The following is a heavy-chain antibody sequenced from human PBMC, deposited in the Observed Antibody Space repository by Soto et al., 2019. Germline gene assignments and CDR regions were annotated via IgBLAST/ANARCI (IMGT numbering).Heavy chain of an antibody. Sequence: QVQLQESGPGLVKPSETLSLTCTVSGGSISSYYWSWIRQPPGKGLEWIGYIYYSGSTNYNPSLKSRVTISVDTSKNQFSLKLSSVTAADTAVYYCARDSGSSGYFWGGSNWFDPWGQGTLVTVSS. CDR1: GGSISSYY. CDR2: IYYSGST. J-gene: IGHJ5*02. D-gene: IGHD3-22*01. CDR3: ARDSGSSGYFWGGSNWFDP. V-gene: IGHV4-59*01.